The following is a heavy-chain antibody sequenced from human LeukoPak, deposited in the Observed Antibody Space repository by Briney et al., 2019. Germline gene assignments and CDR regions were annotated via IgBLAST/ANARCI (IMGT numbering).Heavy chain of an antibody. Sequence: PSETLSLTCTVSGGSISSSSYYWGWIRQPPGKGLEWIGSIYYSGSTYYNPSLKSRVTISVDTSKNQFSLKLSSVTAADTAVYYCARIHSGSYPWWFDPWGQGTPVTVSS. CDR1: GGSISSSSYY. V-gene: IGHV4-39*01. CDR2: IYYSGST. D-gene: IGHD1-26*01. J-gene: IGHJ5*02. CDR3: ARIHSGSYPWWFDP.